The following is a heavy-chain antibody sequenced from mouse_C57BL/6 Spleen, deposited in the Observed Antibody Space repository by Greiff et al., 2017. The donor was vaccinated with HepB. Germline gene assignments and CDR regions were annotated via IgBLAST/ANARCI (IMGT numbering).Heavy chain of an antibody. D-gene: IGHD1-1*01. CDR1: GYTFTDYE. CDR2: IDPETGGT. J-gene: IGHJ2*01. CDR3: ARGLYYYGSSLHFDY. V-gene: IGHV1-15*01. Sequence: VQLQESGAELVRPGASVTLSCKASGYTFTDYEMHWVKQTPVHGLEWIGAIDPETGGTAYNQKFKDKATLTVDKSSSTAYMQLSSLTSEDSAVYYCARGLYYYGSSLHFDYWGQGTTLTVSS.